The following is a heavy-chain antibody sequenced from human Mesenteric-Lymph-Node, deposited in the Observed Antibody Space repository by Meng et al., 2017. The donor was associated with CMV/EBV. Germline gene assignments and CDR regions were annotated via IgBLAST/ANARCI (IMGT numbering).Heavy chain of an antibody. CDR2: INAGNGNT. Sequence: TFSSYAISWVRQAPGQRLEWMGWINAGNGNTKYSQKFQGRVTITRDTSASTAYMELRSLRSEDTAVFYCARDDSSGWFPTHFFDFWGQGTLVTVSS. D-gene: IGHD6-19*01. V-gene: IGHV1-3*01. CDR1: TFSSYA. CDR3: ARDDSSGWFPTHFFDF. J-gene: IGHJ4*02.